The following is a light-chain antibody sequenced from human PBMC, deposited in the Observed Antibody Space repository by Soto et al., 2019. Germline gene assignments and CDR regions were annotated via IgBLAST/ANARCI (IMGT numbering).Light chain of an antibody. V-gene: IGKV3-20*01. CDR3: QQYRSSPRLT. CDR1: QNIGSSF. J-gene: IGKJ4*01. Sequence: EIVLTQSPGTLSLSPGERVTLSCRASQNIGSSFLAWYQQRPGQPPRLLISGASIRATGIPDRFSGSGSGTSFNLTISRLEPAESAVYYCQQYRSSPRLTFCGGTKVDIK. CDR2: GAS.